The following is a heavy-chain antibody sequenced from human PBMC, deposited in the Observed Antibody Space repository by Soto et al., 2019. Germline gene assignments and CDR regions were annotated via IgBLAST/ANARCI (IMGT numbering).Heavy chain of an antibody. CDR3: ARQSESTGYLYGWFDP. J-gene: IGHJ5*02. V-gene: IGHV4-31*03. CDR2: IYYSGSI. Sequence: QVQLQESGPGLVRPSQTLSLTCTVSGGSINSRGYCWTWIRQHPGKGLEWIGNIYYSGSIHFNTSLRSRLTMLVDTSENQFSLKLPSVTAADTAVYYCARQSESTGYLYGWFDPWGQGTLVTVSS. D-gene: IGHD3-9*01. CDR1: GGSINSRGYC.